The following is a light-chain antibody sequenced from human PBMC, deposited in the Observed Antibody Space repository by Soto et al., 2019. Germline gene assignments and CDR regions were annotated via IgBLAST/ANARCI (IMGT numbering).Light chain of an antibody. Sequence: QSALTQPASVSGSPGQSITISCTGTSSDVGGYNYVSWYQQHPGKAPKLMIYDVSNRPSGVSNRFSGSKSGNTASLTISGFQAEDEDDYYCSSYTSSSTLEVFGTGTKVTVL. CDR3: SSYTSSSTLEV. V-gene: IGLV2-14*01. J-gene: IGLJ1*01. CDR2: DVS. CDR1: SSDVGGYNY.